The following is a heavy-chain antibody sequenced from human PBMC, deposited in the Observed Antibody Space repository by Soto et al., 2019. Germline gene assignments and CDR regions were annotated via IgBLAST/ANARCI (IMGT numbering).Heavy chain of an antibody. Sequence: PSETLSLTCTVSGGSIRSGGYYWSWIRQHPGKGLEWIGYIYYSGSTYYNPSLKSRVTISVDTSKNQFSLKLSSVTVADTAVYYCARDPSGIAAEGWFDPWGQGTLVTVS. CDR3: ARDPSGIAAEGWFDP. CDR2: IYYSGST. CDR1: GGSIRSGGYY. V-gene: IGHV4-31*03. J-gene: IGHJ5*02. D-gene: IGHD6-13*01.